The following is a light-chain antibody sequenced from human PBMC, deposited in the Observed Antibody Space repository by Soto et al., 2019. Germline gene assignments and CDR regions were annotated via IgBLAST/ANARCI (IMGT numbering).Light chain of an antibody. Sequence: ILLTQSPGTLSLSPGERATLSCRASQSVTNNYFAWYQQKPGQAPRLLIFGVSSRATGVPDGFSGSGSGTEFTLTISRLEPEDFALYYCQQYGSSPPLITFGQGTRLEI. CDR2: GVS. V-gene: IGKV3-20*01. J-gene: IGKJ5*01. CDR3: QQYGSSPPLIT. CDR1: QSVTNNY.